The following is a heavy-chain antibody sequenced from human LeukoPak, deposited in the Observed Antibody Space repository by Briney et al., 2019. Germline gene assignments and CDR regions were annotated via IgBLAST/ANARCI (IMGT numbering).Heavy chain of an antibody. V-gene: IGHV3-21*01. CDR2: ISSSSSYI. CDR3: ATESLITIFGVATPD. CDR1: GFTFSSYS. J-gene: IGHJ4*02. D-gene: IGHD3-3*01. Sequence: PGGSLRLSCAASGFTFSSYSMNWVRQAPGKGLEWVSSISSSSSYIYYADSVKGRFTISRDNAKNSLYLQMNSLRAEDTAVYYCATESLITIFGVATPDWGQGTLVTVSS.